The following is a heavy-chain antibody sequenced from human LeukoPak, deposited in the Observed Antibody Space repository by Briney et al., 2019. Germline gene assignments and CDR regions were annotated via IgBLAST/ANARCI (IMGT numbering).Heavy chain of an antibody. CDR1: GFTFDDYG. D-gene: IGHD5-12*01. J-gene: IGHJ6*03. Sequence: PGGSLRLSCAASGFTFDDYGMSWVRQAPGKGLEWVSGINWNGGNTGYADSVKGRFTISRDNAKNSLYLQMNSLRAEDTVLYYCARAYSGYENYYYYCYMDVWGKGTTVTVSS. CDR3: ARAYSGYENYYYYCYMDV. CDR2: INWNGGNT. V-gene: IGHV3-20*04.